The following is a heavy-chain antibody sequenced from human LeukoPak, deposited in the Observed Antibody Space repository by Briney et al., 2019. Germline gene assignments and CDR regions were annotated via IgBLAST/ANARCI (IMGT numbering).Heavy chain of an antibody. CDR1: GYTFTSYG. CDR2: ISAYNGNT. J-gene: IGHJ4*02. Sequence: ASVKDSCKASGYTFTSYGISWVRQAPGQGLEWMGWISAYNGNTNYAQKLQGRVTMTTDTSTSTAYMELRSLRSDDTAVYYCARRSQRFLEWLPHFDYWGQGTLVTVSS. D-gene: IGHD3-3*01. V-gene: IGHV1-18*01. CDR3: ARRSQRFLEWLPHFDY.